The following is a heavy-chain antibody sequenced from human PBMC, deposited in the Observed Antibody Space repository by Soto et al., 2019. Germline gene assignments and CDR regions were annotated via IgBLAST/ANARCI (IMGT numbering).Heavy chain of an antibody. Sequence: EVQLVQSGAEVKKPGESLKISCKASGYNFARSSIGWVRQMPGKGLEWMAIIYPGSSEITYSPSFQGQVTISADMSISTAYLQWSSLKASDTAIYYCAPYSNYWKIWGQGTLVTVSS. CDR3: APYSNYWKI. J-gene: IGHJ4*02. V-gene: IGHV5-51*01. CDR2: IYPGSSEI. D-gene: IGHD2-15*01. CDR1: GYNFARSS.